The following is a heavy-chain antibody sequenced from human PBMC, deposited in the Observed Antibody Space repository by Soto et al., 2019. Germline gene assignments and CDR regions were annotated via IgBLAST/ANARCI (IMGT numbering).Heavy chain of an antibody. Sequence: ASVKFSCKASGYTFNTYGISWVRQAPGQGLEWMGWINGYNGNTNYAQNFQGRVTMTTDTSTSTAYMELRSLRFDDTALYYCAKEGREYSSGWSGMDVWGQGTTVTVSS. CDR3: AKEGREYSSGWSGMDV. J-gene: IGHJ6*02. CDR1: GYTFNTYG. V-gene: IGHV1-18*04. CDR2: INGYNGNT. D-gene: IGHD6-19*01.